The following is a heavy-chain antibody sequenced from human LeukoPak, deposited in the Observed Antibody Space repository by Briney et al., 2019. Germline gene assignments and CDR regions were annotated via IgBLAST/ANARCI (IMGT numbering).Heavy chain of an antibody. D-gene: IGHD3-22*01. CDR2: INHSGST. CDR1: GGSFSGYY. Sequence: SETLSLTCAVYGGSFSGYYWSWIRQPPGKGLEWIGEINHSGSTNYNPSLKSRVTISVDTSKNQFSLKLSSVTAADTAVYYCARKRYYYDSSGYYRSGYYFDYWGQGTLVTVSS. CDR3: ARKRYYYDSSGYYRSGYYFDY. V-gene: IGHV4-34*01. J-gene: IGHJ4*02.